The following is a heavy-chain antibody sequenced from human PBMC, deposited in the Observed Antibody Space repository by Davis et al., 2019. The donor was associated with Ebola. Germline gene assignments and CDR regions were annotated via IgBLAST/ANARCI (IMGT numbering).Heavy chain of an antibody. J-gene: IGHJ6*02. CDR2: IYYSGST. CDR3: ARHGYGYGLDV. D-gene: IGHD5-18*01. V-gene: IGHV4-61*01. Sequence: MPSETLSLTCSVSGGSASSGSYYWSWIRQHPGKGLEWTRYIYYSGSTYYNPSLKSRVTISVDTSKNQFSLKLSSVTAADTAVYYCARHGYGYGLDVWGQGTTVTVSS. CDR1: GGSASSGSYY.